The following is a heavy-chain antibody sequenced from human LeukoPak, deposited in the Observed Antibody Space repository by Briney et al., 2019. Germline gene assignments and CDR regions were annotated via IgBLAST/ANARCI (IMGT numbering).Heavy chain of an antibody. Sequence: ASVKVSCKASGYTFTSYYMHWVRQAPGQGLEWMGIINPSGGSTSYAQKFQGGVTMTRDTSTSTVYMELSSLRSEDTAVYYCARDHKPTYYYDSSGYFDYCGQGTLVTVSS. D-gene: IGHD3-22*01. V-gene: IGHV1-46*01. CDR1: GYTFTSYY. J-gene: IGHJ4*02. CDR2: INPSGGST. CDR3: ARDHKPTYYYDSSGYFDY.